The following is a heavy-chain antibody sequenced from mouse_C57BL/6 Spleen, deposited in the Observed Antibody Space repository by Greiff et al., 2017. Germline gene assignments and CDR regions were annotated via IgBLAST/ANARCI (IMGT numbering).Heavy chain of an antibody. D-gene: IGHD1-1*01. CDR2: INPSNGGT. Sequence: VPLPQPGTELVKPGASVKLSCKASGYPFTSSWLHWVTPRPGQGLEWIGNINPSNGGTNYTANFKSKATLTVDTSSSTAYMQLSSRTSEDSAVYYGARGARDDGSSDAGYWGQGTLVTVSA. CDR1: GYPFTSSW. J-gene: IGHJ3*01. V-gene: IGHV1-53*01. CDR3: ARGARDDGSSDAGY.